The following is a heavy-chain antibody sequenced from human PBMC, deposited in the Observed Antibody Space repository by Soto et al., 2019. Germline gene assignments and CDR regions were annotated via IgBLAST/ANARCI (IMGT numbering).Heavy chain of an antibody. Sequence: ASVKVSCEASAGTFSSYAISWVRRAPGKGVEWMGCFYPEDGETIYAQKFQGRVTMTEDTSTDTAYMELSSLRSEDTAVYYCATKPGYCSGGSCYRDYWGQGTLVTVSS. CDR1: AGTFSSYA. CDR2: FYPEDGET. CDR3: ATKPGYCSGGSCYRDY. V-gene: IGHV1-24*01. D-gene: IGHD2-15*01. J-gene: IGHJ4*02.